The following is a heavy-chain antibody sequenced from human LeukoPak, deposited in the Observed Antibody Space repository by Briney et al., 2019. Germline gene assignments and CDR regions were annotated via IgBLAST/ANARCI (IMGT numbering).Heavy chain of an antibody. J-gene: IGHJ4*02. D-gene: IGHD3-22*01. Sequence: RAGGSLRLSCAASGFTFRTYPMNWIRQAPGKGLEWVSYISVSSDIIYYADSVKGRFTISRDNAKNSLYLQMNSLRDEDTAVYYCAKDRSGGYVSYFDYWGQGSLVTVSA. CDR3: AKDRSGGYVSYFDY. CDR1: GFTFRTYP. CDR2: ISVSSDII. V-gene: IGHV3-48*02.